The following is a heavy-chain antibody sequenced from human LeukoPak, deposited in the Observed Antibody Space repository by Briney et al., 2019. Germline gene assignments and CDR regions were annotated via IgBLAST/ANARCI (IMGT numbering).Heavy chain of an antibody. D-gene: IGHD2-15*01. CDR1: GGTFSSYA. Sequence: SVTVSCKASGGTFSSYAISWVRQAPGQGLEWMGRIIPILGIANYDQKFQGRVTITADKSTSTAYMELSSLRSEDTAVYYCARGYCSGGSCQNWFDPWGQGTLVTVSS. CDR3: ARGYCSGGSCQNWFDP. V-gene: IGHV1-69*04. CDR2: IIPILGIA. J-gene: IGHJ5*02.